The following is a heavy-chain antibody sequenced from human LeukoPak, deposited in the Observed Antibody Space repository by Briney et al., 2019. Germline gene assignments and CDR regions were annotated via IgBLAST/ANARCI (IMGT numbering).Heavy chain of an antibody. J-gene: IGHJ3*02. V-gene: IGHV3-30*04. CDR2: ISYDGSNK. CDR1: GFTFSNYT. D-gene: IGHD1-14*01. CDR3: ARGGGTSDSSSVDAFDI. Sequence: PGGSLRLSCAASGFTFSNYTMHWVRQAPGKGLEWVALISYDGSNKFYADSVKGRFTISRDNSKNTLYLQMNSLRGEDTAVYYCARGGGTSDSSSVDAFDIWGHGTMVTVSS.